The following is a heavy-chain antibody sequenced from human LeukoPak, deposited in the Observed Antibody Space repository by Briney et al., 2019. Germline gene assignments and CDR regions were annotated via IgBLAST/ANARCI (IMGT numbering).Heavy chain of an antibody. D-gene: IGHD6-19*01. Sequence: PWESLRLSCTVSGFTFGGYFMSWVRQAPGKGLEWIGYIYYSGSTNYNPSLKSRVTISVDTSKNQFSLKLSSVTAADTAVYYCARGAREVAGVVFDYWGQGTLVTVAS. CDR3: ARGAREVAGVVFDY. J-gene: IGHJ4*02. CDR2: IYYSGST. CDR1: GFTFGGYF. V-gene: IGHV4-59*01.